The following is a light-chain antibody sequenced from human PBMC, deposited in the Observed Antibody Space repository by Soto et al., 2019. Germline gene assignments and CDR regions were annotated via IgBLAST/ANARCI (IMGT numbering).Light chain of an antibody. V-gene: IGKV3D-15*01. CDR1: QSVGYH. CDR2: GES. Sequence: EIVMTQSPATLSVSPGERATLSCRASQSVGYHLAWYQQKVGQAPRLLIYGESTRATAIPARFSGSGSATEFILTISCLQSEDSAVYYCQQYDQWPLTFGRGAKVEI. J-gene: IGKJ4*01. CDR3: QQYDQWPLT.